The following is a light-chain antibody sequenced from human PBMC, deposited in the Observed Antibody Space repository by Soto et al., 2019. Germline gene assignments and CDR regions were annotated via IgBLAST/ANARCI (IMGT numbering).Light chain of an antibody. J-gene: IGKJ1*01. CDR1: QSISTW. V-gene: IGKV1-5*03. CDR3: QQYNTYSPWT. CDR2: KTS. Sequence: DIPMTQSPSTLSASVGDRVTITCRASQSISTWLAWYQQKPGRAPNLLIYKTSSLERGVPSRFSGSGSGTEFTLTFSSLQPDDFATCYCQQYNTYSPWTFGQGTKVDIK.